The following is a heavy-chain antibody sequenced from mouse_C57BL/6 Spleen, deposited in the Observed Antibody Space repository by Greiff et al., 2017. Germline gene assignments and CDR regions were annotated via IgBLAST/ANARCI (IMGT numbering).Heavy chain of an antibody. V-gene: IGHV1-82*01. Sequence: QVHVKQSGPELVKPGASVKISCKASGYAFSSSWMNWVKQRPGKGLEWIGRIYPGAGDTNYNGKFKGKATLTADKSSSTAYMQLSSLTSEDSAVYFCASLLLGDAMDYWGQGTSVTVSS. CDR1: GYAFSSSW. CDR3: ASLLLGDAMDY. J-gene: IGHJ4*01. D-gene: IGHD2-10*01. CDR2: IYPGAGDT.